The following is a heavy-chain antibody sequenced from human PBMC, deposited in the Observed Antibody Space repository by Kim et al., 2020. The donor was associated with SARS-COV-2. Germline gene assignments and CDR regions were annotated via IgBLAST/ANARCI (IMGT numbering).Heavy chain of an antibody. V-gene: IGHV1-2*02. CDR3: ARVDVVVVAATPFDY. Sequence: QGRVTMTRDTSSSTAYMELSRLRSDDTAVYYCARVDVVVVAATPFDYWGQGTLVTVSS. D-gene: IGHD2-15*01. J-gene: IGHJ4*02.